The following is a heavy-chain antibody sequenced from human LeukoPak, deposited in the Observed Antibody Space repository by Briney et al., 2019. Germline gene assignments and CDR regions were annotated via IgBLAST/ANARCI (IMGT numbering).Heavy chain of an antibody. J-gene: IGHJ4*02. D-gene: IGHD2-15*01. CDR3: ATFWGVAATPVDY. V-gene: IGHV1-46*01. Sequence: ASVKASCKASGYTFTSYYMHWVRQAPGQGLEWMGIINPSGGSTSYAQKFQGRVTMTEDTSTDTAYMELSSLRSEDTAVYYCATFWGVAATPVDYWGQGTLVTVSS. CDR2: INPSGGST. CDR1: GYTFTSYY.